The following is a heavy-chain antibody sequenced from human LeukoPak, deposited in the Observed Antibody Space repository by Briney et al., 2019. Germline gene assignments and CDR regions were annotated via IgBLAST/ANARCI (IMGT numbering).Heavy chain of an antibody. CDR2: IYHSGTT. CDR3: ARSIAVAGLFDY. V-gene: IGHV4-4*02. D-gene: IGHD6-19*01. Sequence: SGTLSLTCTVSGGSISSSKWWSWVRQPPGKGLEWIGEIYHSGTTNYNPSLKSRVTISVDKSNNQFSLKLSSLTAADTAVYYCARSIAVAGLFDYWGQGTLVTVSS. CDR1: GGSISSSKW. J-gene: IGHJ4*02.